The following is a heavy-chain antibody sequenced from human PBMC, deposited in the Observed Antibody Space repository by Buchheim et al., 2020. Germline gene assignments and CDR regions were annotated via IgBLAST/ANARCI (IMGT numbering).Heavy chain of an antibody. Sequence: VQLVESGGGLVQPGRSLRLSCAASGFTFSSYGMHWVRQAPGKGLEWVAVISYDGSNKYYADSVKGRFTISRDNSKNTLYLQMNSLRAEDTAVYYCAKEWELLLPFDYWGQGTL. D-gene: IGHD1-26*01. CDR1: GFTFSSYG. V-gene: IGHV3-30*18. CDR2: ISYDGSNK. J-gene: IGHJ4*02. CDR3: AKEWELLLPFDY.